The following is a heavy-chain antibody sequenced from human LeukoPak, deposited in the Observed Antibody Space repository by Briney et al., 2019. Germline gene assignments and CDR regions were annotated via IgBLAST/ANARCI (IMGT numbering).Heavy chain of an antibody. V-gene: IGHV1-2*02. CDR3: ARDYASLGSGDFDY. Sequence: ASVKVSRKASGYTFTGYYMHWVRQAPGQGLEWMGWINPDSGGTNYAQKFQGRVTMTRDTSISTAYMELSRLRSDDTAIYYCARDYASLGSGDFDYWGQGTLVTVSS. CDR1: GYTFTGYY. J-gene: IGHJ4*02. CDR2: INPDSGGT. D-gene: IGHD3-10*01.